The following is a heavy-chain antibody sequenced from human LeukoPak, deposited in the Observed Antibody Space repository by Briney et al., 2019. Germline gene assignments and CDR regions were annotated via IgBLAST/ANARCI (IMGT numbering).Heavy chain of an antibody. D-gene: IGHD6-13*01. CDR1: GFTFSSYS. Sequence: GGSLRLSCAASGFTFSSYSMNWVRQAPGKGLEWVSSISSSSSYIYYADSVKGRFTISRDNAKNSLYLQMNILRAEDTAVYYCARSHGYSSSYFDYWGQGTLVTVSS. V-gene: IGHV3-21*01. CDR2: ISSSSSYI. CDR3: ARSHGYSSSYFDY. J-gene: IGHJ4*02.